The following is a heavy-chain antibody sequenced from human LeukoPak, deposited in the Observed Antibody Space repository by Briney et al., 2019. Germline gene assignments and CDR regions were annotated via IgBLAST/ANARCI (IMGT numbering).Heavy chain of an antibody. CDR2: INHSGST. CDR1: GGSFSGYY. CDR3: ATGGDILTGYYSDAFDI. Sequence: PSETLSPTCAVYGGSFSGYYWSWIRQPPGKGLEWIGKINHSGSTNYNPSLKSRVTISVDTSKNQFSLKLSSVTAADTAVYYCATGGDILTGYYSDAFDIWGQGTMVTVSS. V-gene: IGHV4-34*01. D-gene: IGHD3-9*01. J-gene: IGHJ3*02.